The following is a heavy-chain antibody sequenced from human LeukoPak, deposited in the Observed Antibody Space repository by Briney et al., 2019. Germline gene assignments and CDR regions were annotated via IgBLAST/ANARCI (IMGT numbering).Heavy chain of an antibody. CDR1: GGSISSGAYY. J-gene: IGHJ5*02. V-gene: IGHV4-39*01. CDR2: IYYSGST. Sequence: SETLSLTCNVSGGSISSGAYYWSWIRQPPGKGLEWIGSIYYSGSTYYNPSLKSRVTISVDTSKNQFSLKLSSVTAADTAVYYCARWLQFNWFDPWGQGTLVTVSS. D-gene: IGHD5-24*01. CDR3: ARWLQFNWFDP.